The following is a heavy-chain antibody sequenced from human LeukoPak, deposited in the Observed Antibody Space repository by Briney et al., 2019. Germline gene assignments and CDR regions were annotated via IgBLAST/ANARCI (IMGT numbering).Heavy chain of an antibody. J-gene: IGHJ5*02. CDR3: ARDEQRGLS. CDR2: INHSGST. V-gene: IGHV4-34*01. Sequence: SETLSLTCAVYGGSFSGYYWSWIRQPPGKGLEWIGEINHSGSTNYNPSLKSRVTISVDTSKNQFSLKLSSVTAADTAVYYCARDEQRGLSWGQGTLVTVSS. D-gene: IGHD6-25*01. CDR1: GGSFSGYY.